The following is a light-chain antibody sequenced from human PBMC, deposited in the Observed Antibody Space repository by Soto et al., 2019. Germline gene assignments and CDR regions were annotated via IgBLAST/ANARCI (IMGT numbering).Light chain of an antibody. Sequence: QSVLTQPPSVSAAPGQKVTISCSGSFSNIENNYVNNYVSWYQQLPGTDPKLLIYDNDRRPSGIPDRFSGSKSGTSATLDINGLQTGDEADYYCGTWLGSPSGYVFGTGTKLTVL. V-gene: IGLV1-51*01. CDR2: DND. CDR1: FSNIENNYVNNY. J-gene: IGLJ1*01. CDR3: GTWLGSPSGYV.